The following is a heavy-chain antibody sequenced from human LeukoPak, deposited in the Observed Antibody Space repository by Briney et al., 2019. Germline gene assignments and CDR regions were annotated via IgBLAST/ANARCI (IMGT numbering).Heavy chain of an antibody. J-gene: IGHJ6*04. CDR3: ARESHYDILTGYYWVAGMDV. D-gene: IGHD3-9*01. Sequence: SETLSLTCTVSGGSISSGGYYWSWIRQHPGKGLEWIGYIYYSGRTYYNPSLKSRVTISVDTSKNQFSLKLSSVTAADTAVYYCARESHYDILTGYYWVAGMDVWGKGTTVTVSS. V-gene: IGHV4-31*03. CDR1: GGSISSGGYY. CDR2: IYYSGRT.